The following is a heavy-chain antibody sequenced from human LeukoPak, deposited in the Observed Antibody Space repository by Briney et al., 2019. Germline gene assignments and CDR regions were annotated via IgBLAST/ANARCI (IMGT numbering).Heavy chain of an antibody. J-gene: IGHJ6*03. CDR3: AREAYGDPGYYMDV. Sequence: SETLSLTCTVSGGSISSYYWSWIRQPPGKGLEWIGYIYYSGSTNYNPSLKSRVTISVDTSKNQFSLKLSSVTAADTAVYYCAREAYGDPGYYMDVRGKGTTVTVSS. V-gene: IGHV4-59*01. CDR2: IYYSGST. D-gene: IGHD4-17*01. CDR1: GGSISSYY.